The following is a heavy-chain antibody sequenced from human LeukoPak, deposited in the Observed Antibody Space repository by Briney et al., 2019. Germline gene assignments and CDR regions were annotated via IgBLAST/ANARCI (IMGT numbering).Heavy chain of an antibody. CDR1: GFTFSSYG. J-gene: IGHJ4*02. CDR2: ISYDGSNK. CDR3: AKDFKDSSAYYPGY. D-gene: IGHD3-22*01. V-gene: IGHV3-30*18. Sequence: PGGSLRLSCAASGFTFSSYGMHWVRQAPGKGLEWVAVISYDGSNKYYADSVKGRFTISRDNSKNTLYLQMNSLRAEDTAVYYRAKDFKDSSAYYPGYWGQGTLVTVSS.